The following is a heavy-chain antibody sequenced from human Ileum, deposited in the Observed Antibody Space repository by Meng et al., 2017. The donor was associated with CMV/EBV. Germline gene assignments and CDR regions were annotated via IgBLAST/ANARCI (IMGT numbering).Heavy chain of an antibody. CDR3: ARVWGIAVRPLDY. J-gene: IGHJ4*02. CDR1: GDSTSSGHYY. CDR2: IHDSGST. Sequence: QVQPPESGPGLGQPYQTLSIPCTVSGDSTSSGHYYWSWSRQTPGKGLEWIGHIHDSGSTYYNPSLQSRVTISVDTSKNQFSLKLSSVTAAGTAVYYCARVWGIAVRPLDYWGQGTLVTVSS. V-gene: IGHV4-30-4*01. D-gene: IGHD6-6*01.